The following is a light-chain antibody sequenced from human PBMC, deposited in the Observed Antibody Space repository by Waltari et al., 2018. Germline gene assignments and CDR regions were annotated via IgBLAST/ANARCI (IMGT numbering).Light chain of an antibody. CDR2: LLG. CDR1: DGYTI. Sequence: DGYTIFVWLVQRPGQFPQVLMYLLGYRASRVPDRFSGAGSGSNFSLQISRVEADDVGVYYCMQRLEFPYTFGRGTRL. J-gene: IGKJ2*01. CDR3: MQRLEFPYT. V-gene: IGKV2-40*01.